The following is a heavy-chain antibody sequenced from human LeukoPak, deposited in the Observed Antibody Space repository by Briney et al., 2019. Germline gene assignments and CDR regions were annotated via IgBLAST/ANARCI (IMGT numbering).Heavy chain of an antibody. CDR3: ARSDRSSPDAFDI. V-gene: IGHV3-23*01. CDR2: ISGSGGST. Sequence: GGSLRPSCAASGFTFSSYAMSWVRQAPGKGLEWVSAISGSGGSTYYADSVKGRFTISRDNSKNTLYLQMNSLRAEDTAVYYCARSDRSSPDAFDIWGQGTMVTVSS. J-gene: IGHJ3*02. CDR1: GFTFSSYA. D-gene: IGHD2-2*01.